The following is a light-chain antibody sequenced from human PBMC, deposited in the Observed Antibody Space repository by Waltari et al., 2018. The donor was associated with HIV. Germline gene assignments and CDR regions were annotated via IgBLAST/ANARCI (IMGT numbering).Light chain of an antibody. J-gene: IGLJ2*01. Sequence: QSVLTQPPSVSAAPGQEVTISCSGSSSTIGNRFVSWYQHVPGAAPKLLMYASNQRPSGIPDRFSGSKSGTSANLGITGLQTGDEADYFCSTWDVSLGAGVFGGGTKLTVL. CDR3: STWDVSLGAGV. V-gene: IGLV1-51*02. CDR2: ASN. CDR1: SSTIGNRF.